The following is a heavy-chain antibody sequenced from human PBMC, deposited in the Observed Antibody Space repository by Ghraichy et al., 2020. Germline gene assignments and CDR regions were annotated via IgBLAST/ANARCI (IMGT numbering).Heavy chain of an antibody. D-gene: IGHD2-15*01. CDR2: IIPIFGTA. Sequence: SVKVSCKASGGTFSSYAISWVRQAPGQGLEWMGGIIPIFGTANYAQKFQGRVTITADESTSTAYMELSSLRSEDTAVYYCARGGLGYCSGGSCFPWYFDYWGQGTLVTVSS. J-gene: IGHJ4*02. V-gene: IGHV1-69*13. CDR3: ARGGLGYCSGGSCFPWYFDY. CDR1: GGTFSSYA.